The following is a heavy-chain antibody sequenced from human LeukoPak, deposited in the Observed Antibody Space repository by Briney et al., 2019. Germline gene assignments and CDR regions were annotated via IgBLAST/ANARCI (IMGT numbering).Heavy chain of an antibody. CDR2: ISYDGSNK. J-gene: IGHJ4*02. CDR3: ARGYYDSSGYYCDY. CDR1: GFTFRRFD. D-gene: IGHD3-22*01. V-gene: IGHV3-30-3*01. Sequence: GGSLRLSCEASGFTFRRFDMSWVRQAPGKGLEWVAVISYDGSNKYYADSVKGRFTISRDNSKNTLYLQMNSLRAEDTAVYYCARGYYDSSGYYCDYWGQGTLVTVSS.